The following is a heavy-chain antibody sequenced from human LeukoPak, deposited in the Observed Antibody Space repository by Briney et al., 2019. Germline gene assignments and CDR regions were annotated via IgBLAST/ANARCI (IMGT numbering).Heavy chain of an antibody. CDR1: GGSLSGYY. V-gene: IGHV4-34*01. CDR2: INYSGST. CDR3: ARAPSSLSWFGP. D-gene: IGHD3-10*01. J-gene: IGHJ5*02. Sequence: PSETLSLTCAVYGGSLSGYYWSWIRQPPGKGLEWIGEINYSGSTNYNPSLKSRVTISLDTSKNQFSLKLSSVTAADTAVYYCARAPSSLSWFGPWGQGTLVTVSS.